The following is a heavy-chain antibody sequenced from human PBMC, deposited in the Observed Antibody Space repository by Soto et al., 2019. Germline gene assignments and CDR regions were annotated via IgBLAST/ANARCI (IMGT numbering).Heavy chain of an antibody. CDR3: ARDPYGGNSDY. V-gene: IGHV3-74*01. J-gene: IGHJ4*02. D-gene: IGHD4-17*01. CDR2: ISGDGSHT. Sequence: EVQLVESGGDLVQPGGSLRLSCVASGFSFSNYWMHWVRQAPGKGLVWVSRISGDGSHTNYADSVSGRFTISRDNTKTTPYLQMNSLRADDTAVYYCARDPYGGNSDYWGQGTLVTVSS. CDR1: GFSFSNYW.